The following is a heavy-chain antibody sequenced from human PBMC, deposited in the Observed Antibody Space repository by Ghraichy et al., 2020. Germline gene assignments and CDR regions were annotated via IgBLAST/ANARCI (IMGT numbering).Heavy chain of an antibody. CDR3: AKSADSRGYYYHDAFDI. CDR1: GFTFSSYA. CDR2: ISGSGGST. V-gene: IGHV3-23*01. Sequence: GGSLRLSCAASGFTFSSYAMAWVRQAPGKGLEWVSGISGSGGSTYYADSVKGRFTISRDNSKNTLYLQMNSLRADDTAVYYCAKSADSRGYYYHDAFDIWGQGTMVTVSS. D-gene: IGHD3-22*01. J-gene: IGHJ3*02.